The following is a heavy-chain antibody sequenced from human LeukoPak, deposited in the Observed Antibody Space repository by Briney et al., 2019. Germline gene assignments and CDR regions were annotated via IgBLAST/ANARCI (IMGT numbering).Heavy chain of an antibody. CDR2: INPNSGGT. CDR3: ARGSVVVSGTNWFDP. Sequence: ASVKVSCKASGYTFTGSYMHWVRQAPGQGLEWMGWINPNSGGTNYAQKFQGRVTMTRDTSISTAYMDLSRLRSDDTAVYYCARGSVVVSGTNWFDPWGQGTLVTVSS. J-gene: IGHJ5*02. V-gene: IGHV1-2*02. CDR1: GYTFTGSY. D-gene: IGHD2-21*01.